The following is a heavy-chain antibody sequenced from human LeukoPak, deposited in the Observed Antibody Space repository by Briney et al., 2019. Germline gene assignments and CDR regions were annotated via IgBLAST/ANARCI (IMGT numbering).Heavy chain of an antibody. CDR1: GGSISSGGYY. V-gene: IGHV4-31*03. Sequence: TSETLSLTCTVSGGSISSGGYYWSWIRQHPGKGLEWIGYIYYSGSTYYNPSLKSRVTISVDTSKNQFSLKLSSVTAADTAVYYCTRSGYHDAFDIWGQGTMVTVSS. CDR2: IYYSGST. J-gene: IGHJ3*02. CDR3: TRSGYHDAFDI. D-gene: IGHD3-22*01.